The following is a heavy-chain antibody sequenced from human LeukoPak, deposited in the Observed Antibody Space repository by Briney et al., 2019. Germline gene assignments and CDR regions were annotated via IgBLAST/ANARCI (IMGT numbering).Heavy chain of an antibody. CDR1: GFTFNNYA. CDR3: AKDSYDSSGSRYDY. V-gene: IGHV3-23*01. Sequence: GGSLRLSCAASGFTFNNYAMNWVRQAPGNGLEWVSAISGTGGSTCYADSVKGRVTISRDNSKYSLYLQMNSLRAEETAVYYCAKDSYDSSGSRYDYWGQGTLVTVSS. CDR2: ISGTGGST. D-gene: IGHD3-22*01. J-gene: IGHJ4*02.